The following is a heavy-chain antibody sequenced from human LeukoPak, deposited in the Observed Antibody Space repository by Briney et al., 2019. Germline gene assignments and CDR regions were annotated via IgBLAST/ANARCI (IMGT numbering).Heavy chain of an antibody. V-gene: IGHV4-38-2*02. CDR3: ARAPRIVGATYFFDY. J-gene: IGHJ4*02. CDR2: IYHSGNT. Sequence: PSETLSLTCTVSSVSLTNYYWSWIRQPPGKGLEWIGSIYHSGNTYYNPSLKSRVTISVDTSKNQFSLKLSSVTAADTAMYYCARAPRIVGATYFFDYWGQGTLVTVSS. D-gene: IGHD1-26*01. CDR1: SVSLTNYY.